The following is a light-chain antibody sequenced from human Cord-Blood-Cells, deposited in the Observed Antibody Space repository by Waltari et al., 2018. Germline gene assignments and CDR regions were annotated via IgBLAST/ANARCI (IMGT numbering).Light chain of an antibody. CDR2: EGS. V-gene: IGLV2-23*01. CDR1: SSDAGSYNL. J-gene: IGLJ2*01. CDR3: CSYAGSSTHVV. Sequence: QSALTQPASGSGSPGQSITISCTGTSSDAGSYNLVPWYQQHPGKAPKLMIYEGSKRPSGVSNRFSGSKSGNTASLTISGLQAEDEADYYCCSYAGSSTHVVFGGGTKLTVL.